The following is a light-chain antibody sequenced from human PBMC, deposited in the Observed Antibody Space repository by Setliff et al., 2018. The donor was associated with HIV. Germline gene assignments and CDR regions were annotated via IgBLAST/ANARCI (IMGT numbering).Light chain of an antibody. CDR1: GSDIGGYNS. J-gene: IGLJ2*01. CDR3: SSYTSSITHVV. CDR2: DVS. Sequence: QSALAQPASVSGSPGQSITISCTGTGSDIGGYNSVSWYQQHPGKAPKLMIYDVSNRPSGVSNRFSGSKSGNTASLTISGLQVEDEAEYHCSSYTSSITHVVFGGGTKVTVL. V-gene: IGLV2-14*03.